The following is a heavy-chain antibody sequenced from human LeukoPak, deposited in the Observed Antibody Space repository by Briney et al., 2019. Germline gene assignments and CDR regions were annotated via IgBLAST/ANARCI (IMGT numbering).Heavy chain of an antibody. D-gene: IGHD3-16*01. J-gene: IGHJ6*02. CDR3: ARVHWGHYYYYGMDV. CDR2: IYSGGST. V-gene: IGHV3-66*01. CDR1: GFTVSSNY. Sequence: GGSLRLSCAASGFTVSSNYMSWVRQAPGKGLEWVSVIYSGGSTCYADSVKGRFTISRDNSKNTLYLQMNSLRAEDTAVYYCARVHWGHYYYYGMDVWGQGTTVTVSS.